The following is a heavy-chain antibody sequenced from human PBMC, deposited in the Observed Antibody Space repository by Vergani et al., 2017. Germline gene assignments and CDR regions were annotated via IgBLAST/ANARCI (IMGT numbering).Heavy chain of an antibody. CDR2: INHSGTI. CDR3: ARRAERWETLLRDDFDV. V-gene: IGHV4-34*02. Sequence: QVQLRQWGAGLLKPSENLSLTCAVYGGSLSGYYWSWIRLAPGKGLEWIGEINHSGTINYNPTLKSPFNVSIDTSRDQFSLKLRSVSAADTAVYFCARRAERWETLLRDDFDVWGQGTFVTVSP. CDR1: GGSLSGYY. D-gene: IGHD1-26*01. J-gene: IGHJ3*01.